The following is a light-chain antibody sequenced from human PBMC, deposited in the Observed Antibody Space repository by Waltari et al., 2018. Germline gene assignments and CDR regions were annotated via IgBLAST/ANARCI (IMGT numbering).Light chain of an antibody. CDR1: SSNIGSNF. CDR3: AAWDDSLSGAV. Sequence: QSVLTHPPPASVTPGPRLTLSCSATSSNIGSNFAYCYRHLPGRAPKLRIYRTNQRPSGVPDRFSGSKSGTSASLAITGLRSEDEADYYCAAWDDSLSGAVFGGGTQLTVL. V-gene: IGLV1-47*01. J-gene: IGLJ7*01. CDR2: RTN.